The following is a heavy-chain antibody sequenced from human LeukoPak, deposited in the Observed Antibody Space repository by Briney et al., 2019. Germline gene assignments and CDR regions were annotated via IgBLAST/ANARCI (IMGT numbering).Heavy chain of an antibody. J-gene: IGHJ4*02. CDR3: ARDLASEQLVAMGLHN. Sequence: GGSLRLSCAASGFTFSSYGMHWVRQAPGKGLEWVAVISYDGSNKYYADSVKGRFTISRDNSKNTLYLQMNSLRAEDTAVYYCARDLASEQLVAMGLHNWGQGTLVTVSS. CDR1: GFTFSSYG. CDR2: ISYDGSNK. D-gene: IGHD6-6*01. V-gene: IGHV3-30*03.